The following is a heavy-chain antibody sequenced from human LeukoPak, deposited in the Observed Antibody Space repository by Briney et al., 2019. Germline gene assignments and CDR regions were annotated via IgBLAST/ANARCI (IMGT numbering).Heavy chain of an antibody. CDR2: ISRSGST. D-gene: IGHD4-17*01. J-gene: IGHJ4*02. V-gene: IGHV3-66*01. CDR3: ARDCGGDSDY. CDR1: GFSVSSSY. Sequence: GGSLRLSCAASGFSVSSSYMSWVRQAPGKGLECVSVISRSGSTYYADSAKGRFTISRDNSKNTLYLQMNSLRAEDTAVYYCARDCGGDSDYWGQGTLVTVSS.